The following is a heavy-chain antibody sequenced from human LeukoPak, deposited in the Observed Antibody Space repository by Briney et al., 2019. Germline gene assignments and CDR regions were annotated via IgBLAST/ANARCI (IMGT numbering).Heavy chain of an antibody. D-gene: IGHD2-21*02. CDR2: ISGSGGST. CDR1: GFTFSSYA. V-gene: IGHV3-23*01. CDR3: AKGPLGVVVTVYFDY. J-gene: IGHJ4*02. Sequence: PGGSLRLSCAASGFTFSSYAMSWVRQAPGKWLEWVSAISGSGGSTYYADSVKGRFTISRDNSKNTLYLQMNSLRAEDTAVYYCAKGPLGVVVTVYFDYWGQGTLVTVSS.